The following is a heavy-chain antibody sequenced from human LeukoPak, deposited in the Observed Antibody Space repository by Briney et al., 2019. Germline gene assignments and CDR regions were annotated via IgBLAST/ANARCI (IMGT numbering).Heavy chain of an antibody. CDR3: AKSGYNRFDY. D-gene: IGHD5-24*01. J-gene: IGHJ4*02. V-gene: IGHV3-64*01. Sequence: GGSLRLSCAASGFTFSSYAMHWVRQAPGKGLEYVSAISSNGGSTYYANSVKGRFTISRDNSKNTLYLQMNSLRAEDTAVYYCAKSGYNRFDYWGQGTLVTVSS. CDR1: GFTFSSYA. CDR2: ISSNGGST.